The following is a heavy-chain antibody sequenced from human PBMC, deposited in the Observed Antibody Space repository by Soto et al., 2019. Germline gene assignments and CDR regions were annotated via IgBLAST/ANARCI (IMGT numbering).Heavy chain of an antibody. Sequence: EVQLVESGGGLVKPGGSLRLCCAASGFTFSSYSMNWVRQAPGKGLEWVSSISSSSSYIYYADSVKGRFTISRDNAKNSLYLQMNSLRAEDTAVYYCARPWAGHRASGDNAFDIWGQGTMVTVSS. D-gene: IGHD3-10*01. CDR2: ISSSSSYI. J-gene: IGHJ3*02. V-gene: IGHV3-21*01. CDR1: GFTFSSYS. CDR3: ARPWAGHRASGDNAFDI.